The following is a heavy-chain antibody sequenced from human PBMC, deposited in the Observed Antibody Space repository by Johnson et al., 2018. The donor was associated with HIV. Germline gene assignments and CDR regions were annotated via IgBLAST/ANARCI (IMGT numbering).Heavy chain of an antibody. Sequence: QVQLVESGGGLVQPGGSLRLSCAASGFTFTNYAMHWVRQAPGKGLEWVAFIRYDGSNKYYADSVRGRFTISRDNSKNTLYLQMNSLRAEDTAVYYCARGDWLTVITSPDAFDIWGQGTMVTVSS. J-gene: IGHJ3*02. V-gene: IGHV3-30*02. CDR2: IRYDGSNK. D-gene: IGHD4-23*01. CDR1: GFTFTNYA. CDR3: ARGDWLTVITSPDAFDI.